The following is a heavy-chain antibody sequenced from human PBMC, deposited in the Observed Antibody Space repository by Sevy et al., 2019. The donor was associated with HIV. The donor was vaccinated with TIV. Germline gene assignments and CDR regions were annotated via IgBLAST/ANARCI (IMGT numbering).Heavy chain of an antibody. Sequence: GGSVRLSCAASGFTFSRYDMHWVRQATGKGLEWVSSIGTAGDTYYPGSVKGRFTISRENAKKSLYLQMNSLRAGDTAVYYCARGTRYSGSYYLGDDAFDIWGQGTMVTVSS. V-gene: IGHV3-13*01. CDR3: ARGTRYSGSYYLGDDAFDI. J-gene: IGHJ3*02. CDR1: GFTFSRYD. CDR2: IGTAGDT. D-gene: IGHD1-26*01.